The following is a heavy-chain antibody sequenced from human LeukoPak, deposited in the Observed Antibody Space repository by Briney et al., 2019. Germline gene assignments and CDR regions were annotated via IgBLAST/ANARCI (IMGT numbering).Heavy chain of an antibody. CDR3: AKDYSDILSPFDS. CDR1: GFTFGSFA. CDR2: IAGSGGIT. V-gene: IGHV3-23*01. D-gene: IGHD3-9*01. J-gene: IGHJ4*02. Sequence: GGSLRLSCTASGFTFGSFAMSWVCQAPGKGLEWVSSIAGSGGITNYADSVKGRFTISRDNSKNTLYLQMNSLRAEDTAVYYCAKDYSDILSPFDSWGQGTLVTVSS.